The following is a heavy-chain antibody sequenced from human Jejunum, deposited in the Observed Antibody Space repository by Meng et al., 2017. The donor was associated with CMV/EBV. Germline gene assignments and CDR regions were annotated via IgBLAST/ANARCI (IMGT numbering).Heavy chain of an antibody. Sequence: CAASGFSLISYAMHWVRQAAGKGLEWMTVIAYDVSHKYYADSMKGRFTISRDNSKNTGYLQMNSLRTEDTAVYYCARGAGRYGHRPDNWGQGTLVTVSS. CDR2: IAYDVSHK. V-gene: IGHV3-30*04. CDR3: ARGAGRYGHRPDN. J-gene: IGHJ4*02. D-gene: IGHD3-10*01. CDR1: GFSLISYA.